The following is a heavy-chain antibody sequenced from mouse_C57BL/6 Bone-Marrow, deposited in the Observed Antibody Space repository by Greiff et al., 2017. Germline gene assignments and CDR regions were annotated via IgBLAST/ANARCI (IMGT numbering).Heavy chain of an antibody. CDR3: ARYYYSNHYWYFDV. D-gene: IGHD2-5*01. V-gene: IGHV1-19*01. CDR1: GYTFTDYY. J-gene: IGHJ1*03. Sequence: VHVKQSGPVLVKPGASVKMSCKASGYTFTDYYMNWVKQSHGKSLEWIGVINPYNGGTSYNQKFKGKATLTVDKSSSTAYMELNSLTSEDSAVYYCARYYYSNHYWYFDVWGTGTTVTVSS. CDR2: INPYNGGT.